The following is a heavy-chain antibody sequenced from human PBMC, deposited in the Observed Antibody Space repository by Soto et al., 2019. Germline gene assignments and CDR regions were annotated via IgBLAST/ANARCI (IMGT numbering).Heavy chain of an antibody. D-gene: IGHD3-10*01. J-gene: IGHJ3*02. CDR3: ATPPSYGSGSYYAFDI. V-gene: IGHV1-24*01. Sequence: ASVKVSCKVSGYTLPELSMHWVRQAPGKGLEWMGGFDPEDGETSYAQKFQGRVTMTEDTSTDTAYMELSSLRSEDTAVYYCATPPSYGSGSYYAFDIWGQGTMVTVSS. CDR2: FDPEDGET. CDR1: GYTLPELS.